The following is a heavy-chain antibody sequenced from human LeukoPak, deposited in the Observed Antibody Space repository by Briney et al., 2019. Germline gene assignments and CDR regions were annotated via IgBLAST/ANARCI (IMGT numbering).Heavy chain of an antibody. J-gene: IGHJ4*02. D-gene: IGHD6-19*01. CDR1: GFTFSSYG. V-gene: IGHV3-33*01. Sequence: GGSLRLSCAASGFTFSSYGMHWVRQAPGKGLEWVAVIWSDGSNKYYADSVKGRFTISRDNSKNTLYLQMNSLRAEDTAVYYYARDHSSGWYYFDYWGQGTLVTVSS. CDR3: ARDHSSGWYYFDY. CDR2: IWSDGSNK.